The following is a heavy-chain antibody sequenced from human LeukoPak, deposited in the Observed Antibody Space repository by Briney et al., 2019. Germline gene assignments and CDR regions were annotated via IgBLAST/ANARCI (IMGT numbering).Heavy chain of an antibody. J-gene: IGHJ5*02. CDR1: GYTFTGYY. CDR3: AREEMVNWFDP. Sequence: GASVKVSCKASGYTFTGYYMHWVRQAPGQRLEWMGWINAGNGNTKYSQEFQGRVTITRDTSASTAYMELSSLRSEDMAVYYCAREEMVNWFDPWGQGTLVTVSS. CDR2: INAGNGNT. D-gene: IGHD5-24*01. V-gene: IGHV1-3*03.